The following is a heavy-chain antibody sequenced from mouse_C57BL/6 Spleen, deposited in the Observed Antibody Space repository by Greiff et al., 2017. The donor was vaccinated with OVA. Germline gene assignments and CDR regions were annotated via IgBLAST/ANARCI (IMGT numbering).Heavy chain of an antibody. J-gene: IGHJ2*01. D-gene: IGHD1-1*01. V-gene: IGHV1-15*01. CDR3: TRSDYYGSSYVYFDY. Sequence: QVQLKQSGAELVRPGASVTLSCKASGYTFTDYEMHWVKQTPVHGLEWIGAIDPETGGTAYNQKFKGKAILTADKSSSTAYMELRSLTSEDSAVYYCTRSDYYGSSYVYFDYWGQGTTLTVSS. CDR2: IDPETGGT. CDR1: GYTFTDYE.